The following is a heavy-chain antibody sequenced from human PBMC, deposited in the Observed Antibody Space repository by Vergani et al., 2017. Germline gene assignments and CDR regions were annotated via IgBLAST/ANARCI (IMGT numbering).Heavy chain of an antibody. CDR2: IIPIFGTA. Sequence: QVQLVQSGAEVKKPGSSVKVSCKASGGTFSSYAISWVRQAPGQGLEWMGGIIPIFGTANYAQKFQGRVTITRNTSISTAYMELSSLRSEDTAVYYCARLFGYCSGGSCYYNYYYYYCMDVWGQGTTVTVSS. V-gene: IGHV1-69*05. J-gene: IGHJ6*02. D-gene: IGHD2-15*01. CDR3: ARLFGYCSGGSCYYNYYYYYCMDV. CDR1: GGTFSSYA.